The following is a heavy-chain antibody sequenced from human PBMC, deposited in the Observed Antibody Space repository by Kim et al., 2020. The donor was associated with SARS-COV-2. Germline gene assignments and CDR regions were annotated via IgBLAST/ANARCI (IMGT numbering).Heavy chain of an antibody. D-gene: IGHD3-10*01. CDR2: IKTADGNT. CDR1: GYTFTSFA. CDR3: ARSSGNTFFYYYAADV. V-gene: IGHV1-3*04. J-gene: IGHJ6*02. Sequence: ASVKVSCTASGYTFTSFAVHWVRQAPGQSLEWMGWIKTADGNTKYSQNFQGRVTITRDTSASTAYMELSSLRSEDTAVYFCARSSGNTFFYYYAADVWGQGTTVTVSS.